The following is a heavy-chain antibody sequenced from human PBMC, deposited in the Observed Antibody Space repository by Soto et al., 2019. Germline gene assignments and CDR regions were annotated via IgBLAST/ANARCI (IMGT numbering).Heavy chain of an antibody. Sequence: PSETLSLTCTVSGGSISHYYWSWVRQPPGKGLEWIGYIYYTGNINFNPSLKSRVNISVDTSKNQLSLKLSSVTAADTAVYYCERQLSRYSGSYWFDPWGQGTLVTVSS. D-gene: IGHD1-26*01. V-gene: IGHV4-59*01. J-gene: IGHJ5*02. CDR2: IYYTGNI. CDR1: GGSISHYY. CDR3: ERQLSRYSGSYWFDP.